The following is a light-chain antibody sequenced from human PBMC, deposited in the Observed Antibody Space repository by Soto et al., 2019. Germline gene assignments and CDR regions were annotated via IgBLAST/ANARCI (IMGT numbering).Light chain of an antibody. CDR3: QQYGSSPYT. J-gene: IGKJ2*01. V-gene: IGKV3D-20*01. CDR2: DAS. CDR1: QGVSSSY. Sequence: PGERATLACGASQGVSSSYLAWYQQKPGLAPRLLIYDASSRATGIPDRFSGSGSGTDFTLTISRLEPEDFAVYFCQQYGSSPYTFGQGTKLEIK.